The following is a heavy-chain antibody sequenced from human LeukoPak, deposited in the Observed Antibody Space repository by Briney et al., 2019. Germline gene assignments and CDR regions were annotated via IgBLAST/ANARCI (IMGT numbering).Heavy chain of an antibody. J-gene: IGHJ4*02. CDR2: INPNSGGT. Sequence: ASVKVSCKASGYTFTGYYMHWVRQAPGQGLEWMGWINPNSGGTNYAQKFQGRVTMTMDTSISTAYMELSRLRSDDTAVYYCARDRLDCSSTSCYGDYWGQGTLVTVSS. V-gene: IGHV1-2*02. CDR1: GYTFTGYY. CDR3: ARDRLDCSSTSCYGDY. D-gene: IGHD2-2*01.